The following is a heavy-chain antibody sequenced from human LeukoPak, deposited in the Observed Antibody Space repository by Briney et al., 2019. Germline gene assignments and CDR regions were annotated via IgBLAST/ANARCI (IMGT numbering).Heavy chain of an antibody. CDR1: GFTFSSYA. CDR3: ARGEVLRYFDWLPRGPEPFL. D-gene: IGHD3-9*01. Sequence: GGSLRLSCAASGFTFSSYAMHWVRQAPGKGLEWVAVISYDGSNKYYADSVKGRFTISRDNSKNTLYLQMNSLRAEDTAVYYCARGEVLRYFDWLPRGPEPFLWGQGTLVTVSS. V-gene: IGHV3-30*04. CDR2: ISYDGSNK. J-gene: IGHJ4*02.